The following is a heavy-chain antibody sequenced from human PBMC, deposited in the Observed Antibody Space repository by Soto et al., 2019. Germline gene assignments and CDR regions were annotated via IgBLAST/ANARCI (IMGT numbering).Heavy chain of an antibody. CDR1: GGSITSSEYY. J-gene: IGHJ5*02. V-gene: IGHV4-39*01. Sequence: SETLSLTCTVSGGSITSSEYYWAWIRQPPGKGLQFVGTIYYSGSSYSNPSLKSRLSMSVDTSKNQFSLTMKSVTAADTGVYYCASHPLNCIDNWGQGSLVTVSS. CDR2: IYYSGSS. CDR3: ASHPLNCIDN.